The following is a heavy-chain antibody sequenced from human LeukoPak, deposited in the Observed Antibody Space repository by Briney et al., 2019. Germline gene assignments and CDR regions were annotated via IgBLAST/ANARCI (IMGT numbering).Heavy chain of an antibody. J-gene: IGHJ4*02. CDR2: INHSGINHSGST. V-gene: IGHV4-34*01. Sequence: SETLSLTCAVYGGSFSGYYWSWIRQSPGKGLEWIGEINHSGINHSGSTNYNSSLKSRVTISVDTSKNQFSLKLSSVTAADTAVYYCARVVAMSDLDYWGQGTLVTVSS. CDR1: GGSFSGYY. D-gene: IGHD2-2*01. CDR3: ARVVAMSDLDY.